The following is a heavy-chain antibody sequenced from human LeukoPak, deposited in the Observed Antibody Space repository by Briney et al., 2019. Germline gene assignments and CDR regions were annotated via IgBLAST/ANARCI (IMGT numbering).Heavy chain of an antibody. CDR2: IGGVAGSA. Sequence: AGGSLRLSCAASGFTFSNYAMSWVRQAPGKGLEWVSGIGGVAGSAYYADSVKGRFTISRDNSNNTLYLQMNSLRAEDTAVYYCAMTKEGWGQGTLVTVSS. V-gene: IGHV3-23*01. CDR3: AMTKEG. CDR1: GFTFSNYA. J-gene: IGHJ4*02.